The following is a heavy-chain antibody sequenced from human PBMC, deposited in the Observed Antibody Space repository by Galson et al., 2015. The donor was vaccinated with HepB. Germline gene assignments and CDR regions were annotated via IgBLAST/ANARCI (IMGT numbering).Heavy chain of an antibody. CDR3: ARSGRGGATPDY. V-gene: IGHV3-74*01. CDR1: GFTFSSLW. CDR2: INNDGSDT. J-gene: IGHJ4*02. D-gene: IGHD1-26*01. Sequence: SLRLSCAASGFTFSSLWMHWVRQAPGKGLVWVSQINNDGSDTNYADSVKGRFTISRDNAKNTVYLQMNRLRAEDTAVYYCARSGRGGATPDYWGQGTLATVSS.